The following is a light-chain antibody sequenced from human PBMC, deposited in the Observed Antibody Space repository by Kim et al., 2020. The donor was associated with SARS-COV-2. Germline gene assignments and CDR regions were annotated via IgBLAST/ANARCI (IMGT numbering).Light chain of an antibody. CDR3: QQSYKTPRT. CDR2: TAS. V-gene: IGKV1-39*01. Sequence: ASVGERVIISCRASESICNYLNWYQQKPGRAPNLLIYTASSLQSGVPSRFSGSGYGTDFTLTISSLQPEDFATYFCQQSYKTPRTFGQGTKVDIK. CDR1: ESICNY. J-gene: IGKJ1*01.